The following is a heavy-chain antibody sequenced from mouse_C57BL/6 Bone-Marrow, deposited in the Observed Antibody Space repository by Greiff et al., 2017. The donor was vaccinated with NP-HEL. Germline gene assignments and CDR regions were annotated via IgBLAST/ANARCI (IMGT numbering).Heavy chain of an antibody. CDR1: GYTFTSYW. V-gene: IGHV1-69*01. J-gene: IGHJ4*01. Sequence: QVQLQQPGAELVMPGASVKLSCKASGYTFTSYWMNWVKQRPGQGLEWIGEIDPSDSYTNYNQKFKGKSTLTVDKSSSTAYMQLSSLTSEDSAVYYYARESYDGGCAMDYWGQGTTVTVSS. CDR3: ARESYDGGCAMDY. D-gene: IGHD2-12*01. CDR2: IDPSDSYT.